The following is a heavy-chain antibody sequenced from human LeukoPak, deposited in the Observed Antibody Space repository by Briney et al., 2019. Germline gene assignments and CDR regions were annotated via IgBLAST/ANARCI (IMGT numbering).Heavy chain of an antibody. Sequence: GGSLRLSCAASGFTFDDYTMHWVRQAPGKGLEWVSLISWNGVNTHYVDSVKGRFTISRDNSKNSLYLQMNSLRIEDTALYYCAKDMGGYSGLDYWGQGTLVTVSS. V-gene: IGHV3-43*01. CDR3: AKDMGGYSGLDY. D-gene: IGHD5-12*01. CDR2: ISWNGVNT. J-gene: IGHJ4*02. CDR1: GFTFDDYT.